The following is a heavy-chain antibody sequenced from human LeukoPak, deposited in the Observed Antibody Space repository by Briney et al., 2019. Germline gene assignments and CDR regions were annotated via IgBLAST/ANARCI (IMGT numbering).Heavy chain of an antibody. Sequence: SETLSLTCAVYGGSFSGYYWSWIRQPPGKGLEWIGEINHSGSTNYNPSLKSRVTISVDTSKNQFSLKLSSVTAADTAVYYCARAATFGGVIVDWGQGALVTVSS. D-gene: IGHD3-16*02. CDR1: GGSFSGYY. CDR3: ARAATFGGVIVD. J-gene: IGHJ4*02. CDR2: INHSGST. V-gene: IGHV4-34*01.